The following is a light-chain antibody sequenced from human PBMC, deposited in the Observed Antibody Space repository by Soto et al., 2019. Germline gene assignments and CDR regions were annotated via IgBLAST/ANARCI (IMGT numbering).Light chain of an antibody. Sequence: DIQMTQSPSSLSASVGDRVTITCRASQSISSYLNWYQQKPGKAPKLLIYAASSLQSGVPSRFSCSGSGPEFTLTISSLQPEDFATYYCQQSYSTPPTFGQGTKLEIK. V-gene: IGKV1-39*01. CDR3: QQSYSTPPT. J-gene: IGKJ2*01. CDR2: AAS. CDR1: QSISSY.